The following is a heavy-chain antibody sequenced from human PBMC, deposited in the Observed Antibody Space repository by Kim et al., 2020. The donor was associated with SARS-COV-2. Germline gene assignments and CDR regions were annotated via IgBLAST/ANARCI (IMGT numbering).Heavy chain of an antibody. CDR1: GGSISSGGYY. CDR2: IYYSGST. Sequence: SETLSLTCTVSGGSISSGGYYWSWIRQHPGKGLEWIGYIYYSGSTYYNPSLKSRVTISVDTSKNQFSLKLSSVTAADTAVYYCARDASSSWDKGGRWFDPWGQGTLVTVSS. J-gene: IGHJ5*02. D-gene: IGHD6-13*01. V-gene: IGHV4-31*03. CDR3: ARDASSSWDKGGRWFDP.